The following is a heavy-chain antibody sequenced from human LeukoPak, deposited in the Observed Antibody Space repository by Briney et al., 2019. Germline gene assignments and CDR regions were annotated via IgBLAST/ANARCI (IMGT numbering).Heavy chain of an antibody. V-gene: IGHV3-7*01. CDR3: ARGSSWSFDY. CDR2: IKPDGSEK. Sequence: GGSLRLSCAASGFTFSGYRMTWVRHAPGKGLEWVVSIKPDGSEKYYVDSVKGRFTISRDNAKNSLYLQMNSLRAEDTAVYYCARGSSWSFDYWGQGTLVTVSS. J-gene: IGHJ4*02. CDR1: GFTFSGYR. D-gene: IGHD2-15*01.